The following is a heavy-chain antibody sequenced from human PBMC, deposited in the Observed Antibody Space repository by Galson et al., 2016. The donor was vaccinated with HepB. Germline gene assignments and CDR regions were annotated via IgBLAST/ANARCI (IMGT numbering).Heavy chain of an antibody. D-gene: IGHD3-22*01. V-gene: IGHV3-11*06. CDR2: ITSTGSYT. CDR3: ATGPPSYYYDSSGYYSG. J-gene: IGHJ4*02. CDR1: GFTFSDNY. Sequence: SLRLSCAASGFTFSDNYMSWIRQAPGKGLEWLSYITSTGSYTNYAGSVKGRFTVSRDNATNSLYLQMNSLRAEDTAVYYCATGPPSYYYDSSGYYSGWGQGTLVTVSS.